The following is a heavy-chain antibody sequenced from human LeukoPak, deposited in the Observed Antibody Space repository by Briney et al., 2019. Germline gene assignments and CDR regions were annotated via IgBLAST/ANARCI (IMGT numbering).Heavy chain of an antibody. Sequence: PGGSLRLSCAASGFTSSNYAMHWVRQAPGKGLEYVSAISSNGGSTYYANSVTGRFTISRDNSKKTLYLQMGSLRAEDMAVYYCASKRGYSYALGDWGQGTLVTVSS. CDR1: GFTSSNYA. CDR3: ASKRGYSYALGD. D-gene: IGHD5-18*01. V-gene: IGHV3-64*01. CDR2: ISSNGGST. J-gene: IGHJ4*02.